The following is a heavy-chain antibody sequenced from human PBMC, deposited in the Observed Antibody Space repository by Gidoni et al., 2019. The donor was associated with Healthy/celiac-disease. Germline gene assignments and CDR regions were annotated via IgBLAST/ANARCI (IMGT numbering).Heavy chain of an antibody. CDR3: AKDLDPGY. CDR2: ISYDGSNK. V-gene: IGHV3-30*18. CDR1: GFTFSSYG. Sequence: QVQLVESGGGVVQPGRSLRLSCAASGFTFSSYGMHWVRQAPGKGLEWVAVISYDGSNKYYADSVKGRFTISRDNSKNTLYLQMNSLRAEDTAVYYCAKDLDPGYWGQGTLVTVSS. J-gene: IGHJ4*02.